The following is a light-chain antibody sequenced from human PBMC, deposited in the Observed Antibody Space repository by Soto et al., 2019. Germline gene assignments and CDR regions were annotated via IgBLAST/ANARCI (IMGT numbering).Light chain of an antibody. CDR3: QEYYSPPFT. CDR1: QGISSS. V-gene: IGKV1-27*01. J-gene: IGKJ3*01. Sequence: DIQMTQSPSSLSASVGDRVTITCRASQGISSSLAWYQHKPGKVPELLIYAASTLNSGVPSRFSGSGSGTDFTLTISSLQPEDVANYYCQEYYSPPFTFGPGTKVNFK. CDR2: AAS.